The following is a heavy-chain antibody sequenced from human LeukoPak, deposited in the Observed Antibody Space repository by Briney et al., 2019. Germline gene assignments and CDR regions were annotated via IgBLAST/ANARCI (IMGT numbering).Heavy chain of an antibody. CDR1: GYTFTSYY. Sequence: ASVKVSCKASGYTFTSYYMHWVRQAPGQGLEWMGIINPSGGSTSYAQKFQGRVTMTRDTSTSTVYMELSSLRSEDTAVYYCARDTVVTAGRGAFDIWGQGTMVTVSS. CDR3: ARDTVVTAGRGAFDI. CDR2: INPSGGST. D-gene: IGHD4-23*01. J-gene: IGHJ3*02. V-gene: IGHV1-46*01.